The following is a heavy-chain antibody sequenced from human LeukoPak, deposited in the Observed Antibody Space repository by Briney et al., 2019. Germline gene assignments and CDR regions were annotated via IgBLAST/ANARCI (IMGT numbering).Heavy chain of an antibody. J-gene: IGHJ4*02. V-gene: IGHV4-4*07. CDR3: AREYDFWSGLTQYYFHL. Sequence: SETLSLTCTVSGDSISNYYWSWIRQPAGKGLQWIGRSHSSGTTTYNPSLRSRITMSVDTSKNQFSLKLSSVTAADTAMYYCAREYDFWSGLTQYYFHLWGQGTLVTVSP. CDR2: SHSSGTT. D-gene: IGHD3-3*01. CDR1: GDSISNYY.